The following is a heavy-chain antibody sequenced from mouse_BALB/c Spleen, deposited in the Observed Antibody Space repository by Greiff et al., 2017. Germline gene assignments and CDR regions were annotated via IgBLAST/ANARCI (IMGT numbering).Heavy chain of an antibody. CDR3: ARKERGFDY. Sequence: QVQLQQSGPELVKPGASVRISCKASGYTFTSYYIHWVKQRPGQGLEWIGWIYPGNVNTKYNEKFKGKATLTADKSSSTAYMQLSSLTSEDSAVYFCARKERGFDYWGQGTTLTVSS. CDR1: GYTFTSYY. V-gene: IGHV1S56*01. J-gene: IGHJ2*01. CDR2: IYPGNVNT.